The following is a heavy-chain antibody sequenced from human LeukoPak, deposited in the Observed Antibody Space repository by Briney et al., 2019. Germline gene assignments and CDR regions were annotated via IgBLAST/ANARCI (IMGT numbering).Heavy chain of an antibody. D-gene: IGHD2-21*02. Sequence: ASVKVSCKVSGYTLTELSMHWVRQAPGKGLEWMGGFGPEDGETIYAQKFQGRVTMTEDTSTDTAYMELSSLRSEDTAVYYCAKHGTHCGGDCYLGDWGQGTLVTVSS. CDR1: GYTLTELS. CDR3: AKHGTHCGGDCYLGD. V-gene: IGHV1-24*01. J-gene: IGHJ4*02. CDR2: FGPEDGET.